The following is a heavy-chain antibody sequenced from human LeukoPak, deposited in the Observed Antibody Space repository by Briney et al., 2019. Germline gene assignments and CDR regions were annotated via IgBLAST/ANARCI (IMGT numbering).Heavy chain of an antibody. V-gene: IGHV1-2*02. CDR2: INPNSGGT. J-gene: IGHJ4*02. Sequence: ASVKVSCKASGYTFTGYYMHWVRQAPGQGLEWMGWINPNSGGTNYAQKFQGRVTMTRDTSISTAYMELSRLRSDDTAVYYCARVPKRITMIVGPFDYWGQGTLVTVSS. CDR1: GYTFTGYY. D-gene: IGHD3-22*01. CDR3: ARVPKRITMIVGPFDY.